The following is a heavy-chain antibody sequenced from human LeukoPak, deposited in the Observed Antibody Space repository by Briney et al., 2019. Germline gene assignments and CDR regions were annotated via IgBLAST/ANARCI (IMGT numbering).Heavy chain of an antibody. CDR1: GFTFSSYS. CDR3: ARDYGNYFRPKYYYMDV. J-gene: IGHJ6*03. CDR2: ISSSSSYI. Sequence: GGSLRLSCAASGFTFSSYSMNWVRQAPGKGLEGVSSISSSSSYIYYADSVKGRFTISRDNAKNSLYLQMNSLRAEDTAVYYCARDYGNYFRPKYYYMDVWGKGTTVTVSS. D-gene: IGHD1-26*01. V-gene: IGHV3-21*01.